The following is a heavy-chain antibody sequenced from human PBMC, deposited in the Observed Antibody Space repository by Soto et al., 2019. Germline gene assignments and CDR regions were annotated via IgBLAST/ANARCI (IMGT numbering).Heavy chain of an antibody. V-gene: IGHV4-31*03. CDR1: GGSINSGGYY. J-gene: IGHJ4*02. Sequence: QVQLQESGPGLVKPSQTLSLTCTVSGGSINSGGYYWSWIRQHPDKGLEWLGYIYYTGSTYYNPSLKSRITMSVDTSKNQFSLKLNSVTAADTAVYYCARASTHGSGSSDYWGQGTLVTVSS. CDR3: ARASTHGSGSSDY. CDR2: IYYTGST. D-gene: IGHD3-10*01.